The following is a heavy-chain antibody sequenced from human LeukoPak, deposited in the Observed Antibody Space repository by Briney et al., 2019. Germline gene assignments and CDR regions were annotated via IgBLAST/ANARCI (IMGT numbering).Heavy chain of an antibody. D-gene: IGHD1-7*01. V-gene: IGHV7-4-1*02. J-gene: IGHJ4*02. CDR1: GYTFIDYA. CDR3: ARAAWNYGLPFDY. Sequence: GASVNVSCKASGYTFIDYAMNWVRQAPGQGLEWMGCINTNTGNPTYAQGFTGRFVFSLDTSVSTAYLQISSLKAEDTAVYYCARAAWNYGLPFDYWGQGTLVTVSS. CDR2: INTNTGNP.